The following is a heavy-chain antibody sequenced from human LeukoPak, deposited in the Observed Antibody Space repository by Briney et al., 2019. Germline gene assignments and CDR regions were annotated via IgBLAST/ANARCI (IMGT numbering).Heavy chain of an antibody. CDR1: GFTFSTYS. V-gene: IGHV3-48*02. Sequence: PGGSLRLSCAASGFTFSTYSMHWVRQAPGKGLEWVSYISGSDTTIHYADSVKGRFTISRDRAKNSLYLQMNSLRDEDTAVYYCARDVVYYDSSGYLDYWGQGTLATVSS. J-gene: IGHJ4*02. CDR3: ARDVVYYDSSGYLDY. CDR2: ISGSDTTI. D-gene: IGHD3-22*01.